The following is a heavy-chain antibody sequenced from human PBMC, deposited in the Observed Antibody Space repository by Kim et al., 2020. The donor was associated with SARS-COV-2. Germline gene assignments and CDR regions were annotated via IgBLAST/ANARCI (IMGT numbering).Heavy chain of an antibody. CDR3: AKRSRGHYSYYGMDV. Sequence: VEGRFTISRDKSRNTAYLQMNRLRAEDTAVYYCAKRSRGHYSYYGMDVWGQGTTVTVSS. D-gene: IGHD6-13*01. V-gene: IGHV3-30*02. J-gene: IGHJ6*02.